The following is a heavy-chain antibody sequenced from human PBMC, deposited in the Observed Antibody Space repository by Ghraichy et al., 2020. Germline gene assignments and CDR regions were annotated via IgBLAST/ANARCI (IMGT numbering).Heavy chain of an antibody. CDR1: GGTFSSYA. J-gene: IGHJ4*02. CDR2: IIPIFGTA. D-gene: IGHD5-24*01. Sequence: SVKVSCKASGGTFSSYAISWVRQAPGQGLEWMGGIIPIFGTANYAQKFQGRVTITADESTSTAYMELSSLRSEDTAVYYCKVEMATITYYFDYWGQGTLVTVSS. CDR3: KVEMATITYYFDY. V-gene: IGHV1-69*13.